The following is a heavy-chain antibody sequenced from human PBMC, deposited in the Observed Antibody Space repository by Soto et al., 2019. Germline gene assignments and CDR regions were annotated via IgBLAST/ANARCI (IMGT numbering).Heavy chain of an antibody. CDR1: GDSISNGGYY. D-gene: IGHD3-10*01. V-gene: IGHV4-31*03. J-gene: IGHJ4*02. Sequence: SETLSLTCTVSGDSISNGGYYWSWIRQHPGKGLEWIGYIYHIGTTYYNPSLKSRLTISVDTSENQFSLQLSSVTAADTAVYYCARAPLYYDSGTSYNFVSRFDYWGQGTLVTVSS. CDR3: ARAPLYYDSGTSYNFVSRFDY. CDR2: IYHIGTT.